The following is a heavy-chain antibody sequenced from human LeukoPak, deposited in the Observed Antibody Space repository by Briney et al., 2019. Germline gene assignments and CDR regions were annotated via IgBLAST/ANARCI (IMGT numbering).Heavy chain of an antibody. V-gene: IGHV4-59*01. CDR2: IYYSGST. J-gene: IGHJ5*02. D-gene: IGHD1-14*01. CDR3: ARYGLARAGRWFDP. CDR1: GGSISSYY. Sequence: ASETLSLTCTVSGGSISSYYWSWIRQPPGKGLEWIGYIYYSGSTNYNPSFKSRVTISVDTSKNQFSLKLSSVTAADTAVYYCARYGLARAGRWFDPWGQGTLVTVSS.